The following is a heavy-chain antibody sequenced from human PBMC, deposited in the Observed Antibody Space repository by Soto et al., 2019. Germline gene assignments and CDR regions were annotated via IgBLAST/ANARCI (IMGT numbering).Heavy chain of an antibody. Sequence: SGGSLRLSCAASGFTFSSYWMSWVRQAPGKGLEWVANIKQDGSEKYYVDSVKGRFTISRDNAKNSLYLQMNSLRAEDTAVYYCARDPRGNYYYYYGMDVWGQGTTVTVSS. V-gene: IGHV3-7*01. D-gene: IGHD3-16*01. CDR3: ARDPRGNYYYYYGMDV. CDR2: IKQDGSEK. CDR1: GFTFSSYW. J-gene: IGHJ6*02.